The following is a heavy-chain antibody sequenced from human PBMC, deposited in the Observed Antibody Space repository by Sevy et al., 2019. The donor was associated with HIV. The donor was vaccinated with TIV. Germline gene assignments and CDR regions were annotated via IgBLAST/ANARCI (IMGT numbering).Heavy chain of an antibody. CDR1: GFTFSDYT. Sequence: GGSLRLSCAASGFTFSDYTMSWVRQAPGKGLEWVSYITSSSSAIYYADSVKGRFTTSRDNAKNSLYLQMNSLRAEDTAVYYCARKSTSSDYWGQGTLVTVSS. D-gene: IGHD6-6*01. V-gene: IGHV3-48*01. J-gene: IGHJ4*02. CDR2: ITSSSSAI. CDR3: ARKSTSSDY.